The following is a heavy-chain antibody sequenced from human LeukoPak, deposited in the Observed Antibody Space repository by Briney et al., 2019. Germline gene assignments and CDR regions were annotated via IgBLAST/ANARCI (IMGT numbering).Heavy chain of an antibody. J-gene: IGHJ3*02. Sequence: PGGSLRLSCAASRLTFSSYSMNWVRQAPGKGLEWVSSISTSSSYIYYADSVKGRFTISRDNAKNSLYLQMNSLRAEDTAVYYCARDPAPTMIVVAFDIWGQGTMVTVSS. V-gene: IGHV3-21*01. D-gene: IGHD3-22*01. CDR2: ISTSSSYI. CDR1: RLTFSSYS. CDR3: ARDPAPTMIVVAFDI.